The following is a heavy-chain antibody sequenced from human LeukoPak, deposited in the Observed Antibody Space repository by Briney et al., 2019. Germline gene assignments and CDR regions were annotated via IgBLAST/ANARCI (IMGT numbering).Heavy chain of an antibody. CDR2: TYYSGSF. D-gene: IGHD3-9*01. CDR1: GGSISSSTYY. Sequence: SETLSLTCTVSGGSISSSTYYWGWIRQPPGKGLEWIGTTYYSGSFYYNPSLQSRVTISVDTSKNQFSLKLSSVTAADTAVYYCARIQGAYDILTGYYTGLDYWGQGTLVTVS. CDR3: ARIQGAYDILTGYYTGLDY. V-gene: IGHV4-39*01. J-gene: IGHJ4*02.